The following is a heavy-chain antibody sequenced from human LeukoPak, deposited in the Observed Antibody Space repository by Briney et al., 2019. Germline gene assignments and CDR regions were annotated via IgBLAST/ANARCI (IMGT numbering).Heavy chain of an antibody. V-gene: IGHV3-23*01. CDR2: ISGSGGST. CDR1: GFIFSSYA. Sequence: PGGSLRLSCAASGFIFSSYAMSWVRQAPGKGLEWVSTISGSGGSTYYADSVKGRFTISRDNSKNTVYLQMNSLRAEDSAVYYCTKGPSGSSHHYFDYWGQGTLVTVSS. J-gene: IGHJ4*02. D-gene: IGHD6-19*01. CDR3: TKGPSGSSHHYFDY.